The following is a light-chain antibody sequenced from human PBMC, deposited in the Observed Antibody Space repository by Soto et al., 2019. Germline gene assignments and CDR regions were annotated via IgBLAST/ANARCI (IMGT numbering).Light chain of an antibody. CDR2: GAS. Sequence: EIVMTQSPATLSVSPGERATLSCRASQSVSSNLAWYQQKPGQAPRLLIYGASTRATAIPARFSGSGSGTEFTLTISSLQSEDFAVYYCQQYNSWPVTFGQGTKVEI. CDR1: QSVSSN. J-gene: IGKJ1*01. V-gene: IGKV3-15*01. CDR3: QQYNSWPVT.